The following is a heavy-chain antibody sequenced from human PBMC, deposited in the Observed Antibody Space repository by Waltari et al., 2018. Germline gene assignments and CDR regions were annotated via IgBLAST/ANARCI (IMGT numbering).Heavy chain of an antibody. J-gene: IGHJ5*02. Sequence: EVQLLQSGAEVKKPGATVKISCKSSGYTFTDYYIHWVKQTPGKGLEWMGGVGPKEGETIDAGKCQDRVTISADTSTDTVYMIMNGLRFDDTALYFCSRSGSDDWFDPWGRGTPVTVVS. CDR2: VGPKEGET. V-gene: IGHV1-69-2*01. CDR3: SRSGSDDWFDP. D-gene: IGHD2-15*01. CDR1: GYTFTDYY.